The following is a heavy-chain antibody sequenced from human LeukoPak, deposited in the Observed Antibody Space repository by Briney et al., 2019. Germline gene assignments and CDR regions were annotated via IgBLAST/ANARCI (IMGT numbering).Heavy chain of an antibody. CDR2: IKNKTDGGTT. Sequence: GGSLRLSCAASGFTFSNAWMSWVRQTPGKGLEWVGRIKNKTDGGTTDYVAPVKGRFTISRDDSKNTLYLQMNSLKSEDTAVYYCTTDYGSGSYRYFNYWGQGTLVTVSS. V-gene: IGHV3-15*01. J-gene: IGHJ4*02. D-gene: IGHD3-10*01. CDR1: GFTFSNAW. CDR3: TTDYGSGSYRYFNY.